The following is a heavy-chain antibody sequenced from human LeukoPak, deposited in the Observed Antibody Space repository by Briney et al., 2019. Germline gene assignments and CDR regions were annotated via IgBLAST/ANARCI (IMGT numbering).Heavy chain of an antibody. CDR3: ARALESIVVVPAGDY. Sequence: GGSLRLSCAASGFPFSSYSMIWVRQAPGKGLEWISYISGSRSTIYYADSVKGRFTISRDNAKNLLFLQMNSLRAEDTAVYYCARALESIVVVPAGDYWGQGTLVTVSS. D-gene: IGHD2-2*01. J-gene: IGHJ4*02. CDR2: ISGSRSTI. CDR1: GFPFSSYS. V-gene: IGHV3-48*01.